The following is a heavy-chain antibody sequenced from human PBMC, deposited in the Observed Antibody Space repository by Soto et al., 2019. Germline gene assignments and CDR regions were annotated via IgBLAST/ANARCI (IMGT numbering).Heavy chain of an antibody. J-gene: IGHJ5*02. D-gene: IGHD1-1*01. CDR2: ISYDGSNH. CDR1: GFTCSRYP. V-gene: IGHV3-30-3*01. Sequence: PGGSLRPSWQSSGFTCSRYPMHCVLQSPGKGLEWVTLISYDGSNHYYAASLKCLFPISIDNSKDTLYLQMHRLTSAEPAVYFRARGPIPPTSFIAPWGQGPLVTVS. CDR3: ARGPIPPTSFIAP.